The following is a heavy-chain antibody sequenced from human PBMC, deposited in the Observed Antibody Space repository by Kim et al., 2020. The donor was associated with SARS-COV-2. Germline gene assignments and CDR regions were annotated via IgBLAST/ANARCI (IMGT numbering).Heavy chain of an antibody. V-gene: IGHV3-73*01. Sequence: GGSLRLSCAASGFTFSGSAMHWVRQASGKGLEWVGRIRSKANSYATAYAASVKGRFTISRDDSKNTAYLQMNSLKTEDTAVYYCTRHGGCSCGSCYSLYYYGMDVWGQGTTDTVSS. CDR3: TRHGGCSCGSCYSLYYYGMDV. CDR1: GFTFSGSA. CDR2: IRSKANSYAT. D-gene: IGHD2-15*01. J-gene: IGHJ6*02.